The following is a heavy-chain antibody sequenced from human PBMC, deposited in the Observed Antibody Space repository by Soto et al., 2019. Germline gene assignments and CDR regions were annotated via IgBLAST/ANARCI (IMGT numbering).Heavy chain of an antibody. J-gene: IGHJ4*02. CDR3: ASHYDSSGYYYRGLDY. V-gene: IGHV1-69*12. CDR1: GGTFSSYA. CDR2: IIPIFGTA. D-gene: IGHD3-22*01. Sequence: QVQLVQSGAKVKKPGSSVKVSCKASGGTFSSYAISWVRQAPGQGLEWMGGIIPIFGTADYAQKFQGRVTITAXXXTXXGNMELSSLRSEDTAVYYCASHYDSSGYYYRGLDYWGQGTLVTVSS.